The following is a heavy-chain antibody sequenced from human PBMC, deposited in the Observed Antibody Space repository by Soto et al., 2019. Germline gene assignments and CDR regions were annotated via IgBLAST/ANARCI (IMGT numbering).Heavy chain of an antibody. J-gene: IGHJ4*02. D-gene: IGHD3-10*02. CDR1: GFTFSSYG. CDR3: ARDQLETMAGGFDY. V-gene: IGHV3-33*01. Sequence: GGSLRLSCAASGFTFSSYGMHWVRQAPGKGLEWVAVIWYDGSNKYYADSVKGRFTISRDNSKNTLYLQMNSLRAEDTAVYYCARDQLETMAGGFDYWGQGTLVTVSS. CDR2: IWYDGSNK.